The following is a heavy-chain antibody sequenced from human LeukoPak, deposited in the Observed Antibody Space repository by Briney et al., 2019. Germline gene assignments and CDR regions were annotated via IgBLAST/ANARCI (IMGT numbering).Heavy chain of an antibody. Sequence: KTSETLSLTCAVSGFSVGSGYFWGWIRQPPGKGLEWIGSVHHSGNTYYNPSLKSRVAASVDTSKNQFSLRLNSVTAADTAIYHCARVKNIAVAADYFDSWGKGTLVTVSS. CDR3: ARVKNIAVAADYFDS. CDR2: VHHSGNT. D-gene: IGHD6-19*01. CDR1: GFSVGSGYF. V-gene: IGHV4-38-2*01. J-gene: IGHJ4*02.